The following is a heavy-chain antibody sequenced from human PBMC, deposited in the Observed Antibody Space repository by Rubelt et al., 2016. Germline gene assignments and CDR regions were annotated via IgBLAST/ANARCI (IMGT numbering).Heavy chain of an antibody. V-gene: IGHV4-34*02. CDR2: IDHGGST. CDR1: GGSFSGYF. CDR3: ARGGDRDYGHY. J-gene: IGHJ4*02. D-gene: IGHD4-17*01. Sequence: QVQLQQWGAGLLKPSETLSRTCAVYGGSFSGYFWSWIRQPPGMGLEWIGEIDHGGSTNYNPSLKSRVTVSLDPSKNQFSLRLSSVTAADTAIYYCARGGDRDYGHYWGQGTLVTVSS.